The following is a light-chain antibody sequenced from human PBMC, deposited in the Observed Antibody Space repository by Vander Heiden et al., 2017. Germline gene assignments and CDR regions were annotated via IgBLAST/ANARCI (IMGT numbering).Light chain of an antibody. Sequence: QSVLTQPPSVSGAPGQRVTISCTGSSSNIGAGYDVHWYQQLPGTAPKLLIYGNSNRPSGVPDRFSGSKSGTSASLAITGLQAEDEADYYCQSYDSSLSGGDVVLGGGTKLTVL. V-gene: IGLV1-40*01. CDR1: SSNIGAGYD. J-gene: IGLJ2*01. CDR3: QSYDSSLSGGDVV. CDR2: GNS.